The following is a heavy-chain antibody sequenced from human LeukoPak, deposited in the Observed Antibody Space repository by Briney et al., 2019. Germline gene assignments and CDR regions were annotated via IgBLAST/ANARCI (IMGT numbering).Heavy chain of an antibody. Sequence: GGPLRLSCVASGLTFSSYWMTWVRQAPGKALEWVANIKEDGSAKSYVDSVKGRFTISRDNAKNSLYLQMDSLRVEDTAVYYCARDYDYFSGHNLDAYDIWGQGTTVTVSS. CDR1: GLTFSSYW. D-gene: IGHD2-15*01. V-gene: IGHV3-7*01. CDR2: IKEDGSAK. J-gene: IGHJ3*02. CDR3: ARDYDYFSGHNLDAYDI.